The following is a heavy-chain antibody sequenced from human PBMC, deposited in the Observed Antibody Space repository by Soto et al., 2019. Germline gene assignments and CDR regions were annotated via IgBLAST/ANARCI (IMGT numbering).Heavy chain of an antibody. Sequence: SGPTLVNPTQTLTLTCTFSGFSLSTSGVGVGWIRQPPGKALEWLALIYWDDDKRYSPSLKSRLTITKDTSKNQVVLTMTNMDPLDTATYSCAHSLGITMVRGVRYHYYPLAVWAKGPRSPSP. CDR3: AHSLGITMVRGVRYHYYPLAV. V-gene: IGHV2-5*02. CDR1: GFSLSTSGVG. J-gene: IGHJ6*03. CDR2: IYWDDDK. D-gene: IGHD3-10*01.